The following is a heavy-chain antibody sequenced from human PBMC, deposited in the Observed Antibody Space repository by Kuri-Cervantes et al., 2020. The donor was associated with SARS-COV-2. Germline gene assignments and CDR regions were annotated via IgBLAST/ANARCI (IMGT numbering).Heavy chain of an antibody. V-gene: IGHV4-34*01. CDR1: GGSFSGYY. D-gene: IGHD2-2*01. Sequence: ESLKISCAVYGGSFSGYYWSWIRQPPGKGLEWIGEINHSGSTNYNPSLKSRVTMSLDMSKSQFSLKLSSVTAADTAVYYCARDSRSWYQLLLDHYYYSYMDVWGKGTTVTVSS. CDR2: INHSGST. J-gene: IGHJ6*03. CDR3: ARDSRSWYQLLLDHYYYSYMDV.